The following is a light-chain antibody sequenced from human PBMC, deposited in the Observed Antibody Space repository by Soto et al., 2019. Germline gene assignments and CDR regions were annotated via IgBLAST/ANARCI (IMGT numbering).Light chain of an antibody. CDR2: EVS. J-gene: IGLJ2*01. Sequence: QSALTQPASVSGAPGQSITICCTGTSSDVDGYNFVSWYQQHPGKAPKVMIYEVSNRPSGVSNRFSGSKSGNTASLTISGLQAEDEADYYCSSYTNSITVFGGGTKLTVL. CDR3: SSYTNSITV. CDR1: SSDVDGYNF. V-gene: IGLV2-14*01.